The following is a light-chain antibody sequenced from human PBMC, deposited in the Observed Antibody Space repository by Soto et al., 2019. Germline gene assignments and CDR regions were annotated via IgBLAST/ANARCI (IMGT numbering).Light chain of an antibody. CDR2: GDS. Sequence: QSVLTQPPSVSGAPGQRVTISCTGSSSNIGAGYEVPWYQQLPGTAPQLLIYGDSYRPAGVPDRFSGSKSGSSVSLAITGLQAEDEDDYHCQSYDSSLSGMVFGGGTKVTVL. CDR3: QSYDSSLSGMV. J-gene: IGLJ3*02. V-gene: IGLV1-40*01. CDR1: SSNIGAGYE.